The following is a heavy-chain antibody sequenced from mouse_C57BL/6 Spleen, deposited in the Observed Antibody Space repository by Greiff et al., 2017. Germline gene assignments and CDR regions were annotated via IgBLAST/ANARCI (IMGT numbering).Heavy chain of an antibody. Sequence: VKLVESGTELVKPGASVKLSCKASGYTFTSYWMHWVKQRPGQGLEWIGNINPSNGGTNYNEKFKSKATLTVDKSSSTAYMQLSSLTSEDSAVYYCASPNYYGSSYDAMDYWGQGTSVTVSS. J-gene: IGHJ4*01. CDR2: INPSNGGT. D-gene: IGHD1-1*01. CDR3: ASPNYYGSSYDAMDY. CDR1: GYTFTSYW. V-gene: IGHV1-53*01.